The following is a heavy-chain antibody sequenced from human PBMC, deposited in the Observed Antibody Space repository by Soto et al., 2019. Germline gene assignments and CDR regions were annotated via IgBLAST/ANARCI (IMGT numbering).Heavy chain of an antibody. Sequence: PGGSLRLSCAASVFTVSSNYMSWVRQAPGKGLEWVSVIYSGGSTYYADSVKGRFTISRDNSKNTLYLQMNSLRAEDTAVYYCARDVSDLTIFGVDNWFDPWGQGTLVTVSS. CDR1: VFTVSSNY. J-gene: IGHJ5*02. D-gene: IGHD3-3*01. CDR2: IYSGGST. V-gene: IGHV3-66*01. CDR3: ARDVSDLTIFGVDNWFDP.